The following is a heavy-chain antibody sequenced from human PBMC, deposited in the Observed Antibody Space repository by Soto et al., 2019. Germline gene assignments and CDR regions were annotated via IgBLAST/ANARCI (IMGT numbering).Heavy chain of an antibody. CDR3: ARDVPFSGHEGFDY. Sequence: QTLSLPCAISGDSVSSNSAAWNWIRQSPSRGLEWLGRTYYRSKWYNDYAVSVKSRITINPDTSKNQFSLQLNSVTPEDTAVYYCARDVPFSGHEGFDYWGQGTLVTVSS. CDR2: TYYRSKWYN. J-gene: IGHJ4*02. V-gene: IGHV6-1*01. D-gene: IGHD5-12*01. CDR1: GDSVSSNSAA.